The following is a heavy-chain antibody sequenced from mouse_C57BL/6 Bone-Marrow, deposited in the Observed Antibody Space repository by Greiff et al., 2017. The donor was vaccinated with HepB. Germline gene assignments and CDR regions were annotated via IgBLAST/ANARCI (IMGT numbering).Heavy chain of an antibody. CDR1: GFTFSSYG. CDR2: ISSGGSYT. J-gene: IGHJ1*03. V-gene: IGHV5-6*01. CDR3: ARNYDWGYFDV. Sequence: EVKLVESGGDLVKPGGSLKLSCAASGFTFSSYGMSWVRQTPDKRLEWVATISSGGSYTYYPDSVKGRFTISRDNAKNTLYLQMSSLKSEDTAMYYCARNYDWGYFDVWGTGTTVTVSS. D-gene: IGHD2-4*01.